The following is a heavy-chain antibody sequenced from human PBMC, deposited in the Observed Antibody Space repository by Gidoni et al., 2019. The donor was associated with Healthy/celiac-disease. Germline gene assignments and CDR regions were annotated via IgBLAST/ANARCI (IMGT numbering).Heavy chain of an antibody. D-gene: IGHD2-2*01. CDR1: GFTFSSYA. V-gene: IGHV3-23*01. Sequence: EVQLLESGGGLVQPGGSLRLSCAASGFTFSSYAMSWVRQAPGKGLEWVSAISGSGGSTYYADSVKGRFTISRDNSKNTLYLQMNSLRAEDTAVYYCAKGREYQLLWSGWFDPWGQGTLVTVSS. CDR3: AKGREYQLLWSGWFDP. CDR2: ISGSGGST. J-gene: IGHJ5*02.